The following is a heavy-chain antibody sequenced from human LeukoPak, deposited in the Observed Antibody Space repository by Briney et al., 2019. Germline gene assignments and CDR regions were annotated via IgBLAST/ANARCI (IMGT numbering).Heavy chain of an antibody. Sequence: PGGSLGLSCAASGFTVSSNYMSWVRKAPGKGLEGVSVIYSGGSTYYADSVKGRFTISRDNCKNTLYLQMNSLRAEDTAVYYCARGHYGMDVWGQGTTVTVSS. V-gene: IGHV3-53*01. J-gene: IGHJ6*02. CDR1: GFTVSSNY. CDR3: ARGHYGMDV. CDR2: IYSGGST.